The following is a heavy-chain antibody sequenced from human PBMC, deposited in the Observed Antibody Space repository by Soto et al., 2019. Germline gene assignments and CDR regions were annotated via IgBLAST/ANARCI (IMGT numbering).Heavy chain of an antibody. CDR1: GFTFTSSA. CDR2: IVVGSGNT. Sequence: SVKVSCKASGFTFTSSAVQWVRQARGQRLEWIGWIVVGSGNTNYAQKFQERVTITRDMSTSTAYMELSSLRSEDTAVYYCAAETAAGLTFVYYYGMDVWGQGTTVTVSS. V-gene: IGHV1-58*01. CDR3: AAETAAGLTFVYYYGMDV. D-gene: IGHD6-13*01. J-gene: IGHJ6*02.